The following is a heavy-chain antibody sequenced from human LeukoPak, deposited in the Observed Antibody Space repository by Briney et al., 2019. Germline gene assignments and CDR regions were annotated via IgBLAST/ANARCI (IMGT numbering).Heavy chain of an antibody. CDR1: GFTFNSYT. J-gene: IGHJ4*02. CDR3: AKDILAAGLFFDY. Sequence: GGSLRLSCAPSGFTFNSYTMHWVRQAPGKGLEWVAVISYDGSNKYYADSVKGRFTISRDDAQNSLYLQMNSLRADDTAVYYCAKDILAAGLFFDYWGQGILVTVSS. CDR2: ISYDGSNK. V-gene: IGHV3-30-3*02. D-gene: IGHD6-13*01.